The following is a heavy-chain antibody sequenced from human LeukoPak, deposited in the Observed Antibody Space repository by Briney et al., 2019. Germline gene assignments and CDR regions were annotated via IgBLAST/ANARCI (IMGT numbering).Heavy chain of an antibody. Sequence: SVKVSCKASGGTFSSYAISWVRQAPGHGLEWMGGIIPIFGTANYAQKFQGRVTITTDESTSTAYMELSSLRSEDTAVYYCARDGSAPTPDAFDIWGQGTMVTVSS. V-gene: IGHV1-69*05. CDR2: IIPIFGTA. CDR1: GGTFSSYA. CDR3: ARDGSAPTPDAFDI. D-gene: IGHD2-15*01. J-gene: IGHJ3*02.